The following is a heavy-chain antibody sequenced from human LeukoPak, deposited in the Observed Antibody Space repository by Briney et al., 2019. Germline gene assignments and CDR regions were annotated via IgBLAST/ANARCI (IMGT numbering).Heavy chain of an antibody. J-gene: IGHJ1*01. Sequence: GGSVRLSCAASGFTFSSYAMHWLRQAPGKGREGVAVISHDGSNKYYADSVKGRFTISRDNSKNTLYLKMNSLRAEDTAVYYCAREPSGQNYDFWSGHDGYFQHWGQGTLVTVSS. D-gene: IGHD3-3*01. CDR2: ISHDGSNK. CDR1: GFTFSSYA. CDR3: AREPSGQNYDFWSGHDGYFQH. V-gene: IGHV3-30-3*01.